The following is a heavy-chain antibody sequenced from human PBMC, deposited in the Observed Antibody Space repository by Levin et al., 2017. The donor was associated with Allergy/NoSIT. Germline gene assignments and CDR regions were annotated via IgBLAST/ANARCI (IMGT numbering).Heavy chain of an antibody. CDR3: AKRGSPVGYNPYLDY. J-gene: IGHJ4*02. CDR1: GFTFSSYA. CDR2: ISGSGGST. D-gene: IGHD5-24*01. Sequence: GGSLRLSCAASGFTFSSYAMSWVRQAPGKGLEWVSAISGSGGSTYYADSVKGRFTISRDNSKNTLYLQMNSLRAEDTAVYYCAKRGSPVGYNPYLDYWGQGTLVTVSS. V-gene: IGHV3-23*01.